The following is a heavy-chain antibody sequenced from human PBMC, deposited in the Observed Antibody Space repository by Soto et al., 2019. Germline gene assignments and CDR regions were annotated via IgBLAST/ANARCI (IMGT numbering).Heavy chain of an antibody. CDR3: TTALIQLWGPFDY. CDR1: GFTCSNAG. CDR2: IKSKTDGGTT. V-gene: IGHV3-15*01. Sequence: PGGSMRLSCAASGFTCSNAGMSWVRQAPGKGLEWVGRIKSKTDGGTTDYAAPVKGRFTISRDDSKNTLYLQMNSLKTEDTAVYYCTTALIQLWGPFDYWGQGTLVTVSS. D-gene: IGHD5-18*01. J-gene: IGHJ4*02.